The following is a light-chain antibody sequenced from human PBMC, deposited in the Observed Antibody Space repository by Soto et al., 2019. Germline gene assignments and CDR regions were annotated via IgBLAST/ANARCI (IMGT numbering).Light chain of an antibody. CDR1: QGISSY. Sequence: IQLTQSPSSLSASIGDRVTITCRASQGISSYLAWYQQKPGKAPKLLIYTASTLQTGVPSRFSGSGSGTDSTMTISSLQPEDFATYYCQQLNDFPISFGQGTRLDIK. V-gene: IGKV1-9*01. CDR3: QQLNDFPIS. CDR2: TAS. J-gene: IGKJ5*01.